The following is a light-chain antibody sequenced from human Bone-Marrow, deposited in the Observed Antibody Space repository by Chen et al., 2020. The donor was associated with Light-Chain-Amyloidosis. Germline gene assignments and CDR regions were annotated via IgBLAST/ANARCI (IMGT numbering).Light chain of an antibody. CDR1: SSDVGGENH. Sequence: QVALTQPASVSGSPGQSITISCTGTSSDVGGENHVSWYQQHPDKAPKLMIYEVTNRPSWVPDRFSGSKSDNTASLTISGLQTEAEADYFCSSYTITNTLVFGSGTRVTVL. V-gene: IGLV2-14*01. CDR3: SSYTITNTLV. CDR2: EVT. J-gene: IGLJ1*01.